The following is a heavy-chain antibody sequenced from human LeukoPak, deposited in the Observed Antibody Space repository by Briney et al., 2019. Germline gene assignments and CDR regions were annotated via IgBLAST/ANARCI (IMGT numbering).Heavy chain of an antibody. CDR1: GGSFSVYY. D-gene: IGHD6-13*01. CDR2: INHSGST. V-gene: IGHV4-34*01. CDR3: ARSGSSSCSCCDP. Sequence: SETLSLTCAVYGGSFSVYYWSWIRQPPGKGLEWIGEINHSGSTNYNPSLKSRVTISVDTSKNQFSLKLSSVTAADTAVYYCARSGSSSCSCCDPWGQGTLVTVSS. J-gene: IGHJ5*02.